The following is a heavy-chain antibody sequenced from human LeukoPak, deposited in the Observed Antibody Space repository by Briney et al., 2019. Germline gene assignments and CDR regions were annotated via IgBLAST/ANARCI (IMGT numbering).Heavy chain of an antibody. V-gene: IGHV3-53*01. CDR1: GFTVSTNF. CDR2: LYNDAFGSTT. D-gene: IGHD3-16*01. Sequence: GGSLRLSCAGSGFTVSTNFMSWVCQAPGKGLEWVSTLYNDAFGSTTYYADSVTGRFTISRDNSQNPLFLQMSSLTAEDTAMYYCARELGGGGLHYFDYWGRGTLVTVSS. CDR3: ARELGGGGLHYFDY. J-gene: IGHJ4*02.